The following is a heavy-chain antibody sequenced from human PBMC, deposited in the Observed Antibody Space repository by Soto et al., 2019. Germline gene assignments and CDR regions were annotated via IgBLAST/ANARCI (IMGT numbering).Heavy chain of an antibody. D-gene: IGHD2-21*01. CDR2: INQDGNKK. J-gene: IGHJ4*02. V-gene: IGHV3-7*05. CDR3: ARNILGPFDY. Sequence: EVQLVESGGDLVQPGGSLRLSCAASGFTFSSYWMHWVRQAPGKGLEWVANINQDGNKKYYVDSVKGRFTISIDNAKNSLYLQMNSMRAEDTAVYYCARNILGPFDYWGQGTLVTVSS. CDR1: GFTFSSYW.